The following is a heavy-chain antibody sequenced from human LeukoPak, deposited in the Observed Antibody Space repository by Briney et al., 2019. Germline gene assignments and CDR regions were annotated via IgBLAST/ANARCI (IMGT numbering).Heavy chain of an antibody. J-gene: IGHJ6*02. V-gene: IGHV3-21*01. CDR1: GGSFSGYY. Sequence: ETLSLTCAVYGGSFSGYYWSWIRQAPGKGLEWVSSISSSSSYIYYADSVKGRFTISRDNAKNSLYLQMNSLRAEDTAVYYCASRDPIVVVPAAKNGDYYYGMDVWGQGTTVTVSS. CDR2: ISSSSSYI. D-gene: IGHD2-2*01. CDR3: ASRDPIVVVPAAKNGDYYYGMDV.